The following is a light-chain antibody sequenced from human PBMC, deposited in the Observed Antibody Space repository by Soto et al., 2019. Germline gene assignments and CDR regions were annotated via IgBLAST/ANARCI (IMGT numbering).Light chain of an antibody. J-gene: IGKJ3*01. CDR3: QQYYSYPRVT. CDR2: AAS. Sequence: AIRMTQSPSSFSASTGDRVTITCRVSQGISSYLAWYQQKPGKAPKLLIYAASTLQSGVPSRFSGSGSGTDFTLTISCLQSEDFATYYCQQYYSYPRVTFGPGTKVDIK. CDR1: QGISSY. V-gene: IGKV1-8*01.